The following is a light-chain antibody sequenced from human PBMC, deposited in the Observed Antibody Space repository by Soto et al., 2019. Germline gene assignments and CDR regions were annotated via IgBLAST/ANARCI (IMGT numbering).Light chain of an antibody. V-gene: IGLV2-8*01. J-gene: IGLJ2*01. CDR1: SSDVGSSNY. Sequence: QSVLTQPPSASGSPGQSVTISCTGTSSDVGSSNYVSWYQQHPGKAPKLMIYEVTKRPSGVPDRFSGSKSGNTASLTVSGLQAEDEADYYCTSYAGSNNVLFGGGTKLTVL. CDR2: EVT. CDR3: TSYAGSNNVL.